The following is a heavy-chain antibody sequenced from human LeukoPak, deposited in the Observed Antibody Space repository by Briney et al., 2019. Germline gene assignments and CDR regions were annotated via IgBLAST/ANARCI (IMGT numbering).Heavy chain of an antibody. D-gene: IGHD3-3*01. J-gene: IGHJ4*02. V-gene: IGHV4-4*02. CDR1: GGSISSSNW. CDR2: IYHSGST. CDR3: ARATEIRFLDY. Sequence: SGTMSLTCAVSGGSISSSNWWSWVRQPPGKGLEWIGEIYHSGSTNYNPSLKSRVTISVDKPKNQFSLKLSSVTAADTAVYYCARATEIRFLDYWGQGTLVTVSS.